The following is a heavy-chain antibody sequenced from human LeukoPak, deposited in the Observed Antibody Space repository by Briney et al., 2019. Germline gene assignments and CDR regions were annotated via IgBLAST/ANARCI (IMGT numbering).Heavy chain of an antibody. Sequence: QPGGSLSLSCAASGFTFSSYAMHWVRQAPGKGLEYVSAISNNGDITYYADSVKGRFTISRDNSKKKLYLQMSSLSAEGTAVYYCVNDSGGTWYSSVFDYWGQGALVTVSS. CDR2: ISNNGDIT. CDR1: GFTFSSYA. J-gene: IGHJ4*02. V-gene: IGHV3-64D*09. D-gene: IGHD6-25*01. CDR3: VNDSGGTWYSSVFDY.